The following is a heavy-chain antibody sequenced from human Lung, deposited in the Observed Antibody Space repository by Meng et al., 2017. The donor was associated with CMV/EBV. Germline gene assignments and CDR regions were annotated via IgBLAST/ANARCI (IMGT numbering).Heavy chain of an antibody. Sequence: QGHLQESGQRLVKPSETLSVTCIVSSASITNYFWSWVRQPAGKGLEWIGRLYPDGSTDYNPSLSSRLTLSLDTSKIRFSLKLRSVTAADTAIYYCARTPVRFCNTHMCYAFDYWGQGALVTVSS. D-gene: IGHD2-2*01. J-gene: IGHJ4*02. V-gene: IGHV4-4*07. CDR2: LYPDGST. CDR1: SASITNYF. CDR3: ARTPVRFCNTHMCYAFDY.